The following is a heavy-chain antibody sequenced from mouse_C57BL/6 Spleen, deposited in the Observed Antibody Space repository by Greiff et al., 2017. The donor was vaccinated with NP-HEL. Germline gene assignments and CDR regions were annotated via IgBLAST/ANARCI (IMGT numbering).Heavy chain of an antibody. CDR2: INPSNGGT. Sequence: QVQLQQPGTELVKPGASVKLSCKASGYTFTSYWMHWVKQRPGQGLEWIGNINPSNGGTNYNEKFKSKATLTVDKSSSTAYMQLSSLTSEDSAVYYCARSRPYYYGSSYALAYWGQGTLVTVSA. D-gene: IGHD1-1*01. CDR1: GYTFTSYW. CDR3: ARSRPYYYGSSYALAY. J-gene: IGHJ3*01. V-gene: IGHV1-53*01.